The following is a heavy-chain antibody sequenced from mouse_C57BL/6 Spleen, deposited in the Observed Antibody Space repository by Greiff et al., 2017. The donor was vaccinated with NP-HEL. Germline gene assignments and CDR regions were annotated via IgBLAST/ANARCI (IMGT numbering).Heavy chain of an antibody. CDR2: IHPNSGST. Sequence: VQLQQPGAELVKPGASVKLSCKASGYTFTSYWMHWVKQRPGQGLEWIGMIHPNSGSTNYNEKFKSKATLTVDKSSSTAYMQLSSLTSEDSAVYYCARRIYDGYHYELFDYWGQGTTLTVSS. CDR1: GYTFTSYW. D-gene: IGHD2-3*01. CDR3: ARRIYDGYHYELFDY. J-gene: IGHJ2*01. V-gene: IGHV1-64*01.